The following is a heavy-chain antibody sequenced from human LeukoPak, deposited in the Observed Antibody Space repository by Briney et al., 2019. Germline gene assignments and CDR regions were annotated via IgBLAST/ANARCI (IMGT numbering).Heavy chain of an antibody. CDR1: GGSISGYY. Sequence: PSETLSLTCIVSGGSISGYYWSWIRQPPGRGLEWIGYISNTGTSIYNPSLKNRLSMLVDTSKNHFYLNLTSVTAADTAIYYCARTRTYLDYWGQGALVTVSS. D-gene: IGHD1-7*01. V-gene: IGHV4-59*01. CDR2: ISNTGTS. CDR3: ARTRTYLDY. J-gene: IGHJ4*02.